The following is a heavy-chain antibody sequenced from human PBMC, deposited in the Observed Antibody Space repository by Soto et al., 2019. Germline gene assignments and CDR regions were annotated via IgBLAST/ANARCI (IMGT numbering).Heavy chain of an antibody. J-gene: IGHJ6*02. CDR2: IYYSGST. Sequence: SRTRPIAGPSVCSSGCYLSKLTPTPGKGLEWIGYIYYSGSTYYNPSLKSRVTISVDTSKNQFYLKLSSVTAADTAVYYCARDRRYGKWNNYYYYGMDGWVQAT. CDR3: ARDRRYGKWNNYYYYGMDG. CDR1: GPSVCSSGCY. V-gene: IGHV4-30-4*08. D-gene: IGHD1-20*01.